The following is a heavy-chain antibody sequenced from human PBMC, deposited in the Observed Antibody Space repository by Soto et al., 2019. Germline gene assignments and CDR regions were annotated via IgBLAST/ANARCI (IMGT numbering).Heavy chain of an antibody. CDR3: ARVPVAARYYFDY. J-gene: IGHJ4*02. CDR2: ISSSSSYI. CDR1: GFTFSSYS. D-gene: IGHD2-15*01. Sequence: PGGSLRLSCAASGFTFSSYSMNWVRQAPGKGLEWVSSISSSSSYIYYADSVKGRFTISRDNAKNSLYLQMNSLRAEDTAVYYCARVPVAARYYFDYWGQGTLVTVSS. V-gene: IGHV3-21*01.